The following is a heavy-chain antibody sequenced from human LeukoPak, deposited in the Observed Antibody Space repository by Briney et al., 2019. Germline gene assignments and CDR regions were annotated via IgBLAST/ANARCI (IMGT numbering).Heavy chain of an antibody. CDR3: ARDLRDYYFDY. Sequence: ASVKVSCKASGYTFTGYYMHWVRQAPGQGLEWMGWINPNSGCTNYAQKFQGRVTMTRDTSISTAYMELSRLRSDDTAVYYCARDLRDYYFDYWGQGTLVTVSS. V-gene: IGHV1-2*02. CDR1: GYTFTGYY. D-gene: IGHD5-24*01. CDR2: INPNSGCT. J-gene: IGHJ4*02.